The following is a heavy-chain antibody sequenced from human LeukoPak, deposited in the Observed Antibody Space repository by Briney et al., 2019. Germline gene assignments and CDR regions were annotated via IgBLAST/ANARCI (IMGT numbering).Heavy chain of an antibody. V-gene: IGHV3-48*03. D-gene: IGHD6-19*01. CDR3: TRTQYSSGWTFDY. CDR2: ITSSGSII. Sequence: GGSLRLSCAASGFTFSIYEMNWVRQAPGKGLEWVAYITSSGSIIYYADSVKGRFTISRDNAKNSLYLQMNSQRAEATAVYYCTRTQYSSGWTFDYWGQGTLVTVSS. J-gene: IGHJ4*02. CDR1: GFTFSIYE.